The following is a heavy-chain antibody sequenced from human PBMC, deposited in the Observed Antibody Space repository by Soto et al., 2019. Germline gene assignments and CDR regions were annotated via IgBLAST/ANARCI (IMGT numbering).Heavy chain of an antibody. CDR2: IIPIFGTA. J-gene: IGHJ4*02. D-gene: IGHD1-20*01. V-gene: IGHV1-69*13. CDR3: ARDLSPAPSWRYFYY. CDR1: GGTFSSYA. Sequence: ASVKVSCKASGGTFSSYAISWVRQAPGQGLEWMGGIIPIFGTANYAQKFQGRVTITADESTSTAYMELSSLRSEDTAVYYCARDLSPAPSWRYFYYWGQGTLVTVSS.